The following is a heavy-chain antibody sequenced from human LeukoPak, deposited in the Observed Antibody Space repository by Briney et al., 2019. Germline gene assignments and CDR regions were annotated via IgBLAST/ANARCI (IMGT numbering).Heavy chain of an antibody. CDR2: IDPSDSYT. J-gene: IGHJ4*02. CDR3: ASILEMATTTFDY. D-gene: IGHD5-24*01. V-gene: IGHV5-10-1*01. Sequence: GESLKISCKGSGYSFTTYWISWVRQMPGKGLEWMGRIDPSDSYTNYSPSFQGHVTISADKSISTAYLQWSSLKASDTAMYYCASILEMATTTFDYWGQGTLVTVSS. CDR1: GYSFTTYW.